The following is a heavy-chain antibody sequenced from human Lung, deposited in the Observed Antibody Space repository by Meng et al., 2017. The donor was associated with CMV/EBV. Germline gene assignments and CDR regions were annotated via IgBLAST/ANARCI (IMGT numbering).Heavy chain of an antibody. CDR3: ARDLKGTTVTATGLYGMDI. D-gene: IGHD4-11*01. Sequence: ASXXVSXKASGYTFTGYYILWVRQAPGQGLEWMGWMNPDRGAVNYVQKFQGRVTMTRDSSISTAYMELSRLRSDDTAVYYCARDLKGTTVTATGLYGMDIWXQGTXVNGAS. CDR2: MNPDRGAV. V-gene: IGHV1-2*02. J-gene: IGHJ6*02. CDR1: GYTFTGYY.